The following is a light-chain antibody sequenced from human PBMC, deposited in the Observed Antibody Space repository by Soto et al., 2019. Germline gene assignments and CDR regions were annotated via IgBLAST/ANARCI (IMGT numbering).Light chain of an antibody. V-gene: IGKV1-5*01. J-gene: IGKJ1*01. Sequence: DIQMTHSPSSLSASVGDRVTITCRASQSISSWLAWYQQMPGKAPKLLIYDASSLHSGVPSRFSGSGSGKEFTLTISSLQPDDFATHYCQQYNTYSCTFGQGSQVDIX. CDR2: DAS. CDR1: QSISSW. CDR3: QQYNTYSCT.